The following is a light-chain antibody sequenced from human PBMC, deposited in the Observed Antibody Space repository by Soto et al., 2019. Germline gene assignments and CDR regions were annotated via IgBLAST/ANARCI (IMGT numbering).Light chain of an antibody. J-gene: IGLJ3*02. Sequence: QSVLTQSSSASAFLGSSVKLTCTLSSGHSSYIIAWHQQQPGKAPRYLMKLEGSGSYNKGSGVPDRFSGSSSGADRYLTISNLQFEDEADYYCETWDSNTHVFGGGTKLTVL. CDR1: SGHSSYI. V-gene: IGLV4-60*02. CDR3: ETWDSNTHV. CDR2: LEGSGSY.